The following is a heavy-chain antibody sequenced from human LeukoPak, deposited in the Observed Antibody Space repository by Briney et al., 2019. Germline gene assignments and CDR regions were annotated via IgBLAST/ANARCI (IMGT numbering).Heavy chain of an antibody. CDR3: ARVGRHDYGDPDFDS. Sequence: GGSLRLSCAASGFMFRNYWLSWVRQAPGKGLEWVANIKQDGSDKYYVDSVKGRFTISRDNAKNSLYLQMNNLRADDTAVYYCARVGRHDYGDPDFDSWGQGTLVTVSS. CDR1: GFMFRNYW. CDR2: IKQDGSDK. J-gene: IGHJ4*02. D-gene: IGHD4-17*01. V-gene: IGHV3-7*03.